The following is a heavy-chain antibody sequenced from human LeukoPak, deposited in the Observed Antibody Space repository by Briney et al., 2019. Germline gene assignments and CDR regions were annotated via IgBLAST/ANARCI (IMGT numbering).Heavy chain of an antibody. J-gene: IGHJ4*02. CDR2: IIPIFGTA. CDR1: GGTFISYA. CDR3: AREGAEYYYDSSGYYDY. D-gene: IGHD3-22*01. V-gene: IGHV1-69*05. Sequence: SVKVSCKASGGTFISYAISWVRQAPGQGLEWMGRIIPIFGTANYAQKFQGRVTITTDESTSTAYMELSSLRSEDTAVYYCAREGAEYYYDSSGYYDYWGQGTLVTVSS.